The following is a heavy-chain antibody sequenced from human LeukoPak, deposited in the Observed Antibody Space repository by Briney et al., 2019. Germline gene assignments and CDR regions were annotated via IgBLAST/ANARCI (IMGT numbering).Heavy chain of an antibody. V-gene: IGHV4-34*01. D-gene: IGHD5-24*01. CDR2: INHSGST. CDR3: ARGRRDGYNLKNFDY. Sequence: SETLSLTCAVYGGSFSGYYWSWIRQPPGKGLEWIGEINHSGSTNYNPSLKGRVTISVDTSKNQFSLKLSSVTAADTAVYYCARGRRDGYNLKNFDYWGQGTLVTVSS. CDR1: GGSFSGYY. J-gene: IGHJ4*02.